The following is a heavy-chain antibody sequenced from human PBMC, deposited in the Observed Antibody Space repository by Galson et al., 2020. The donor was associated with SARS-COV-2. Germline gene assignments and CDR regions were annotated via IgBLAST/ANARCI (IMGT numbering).Heavy chain of an antibody. J-gene: IGHJ5*01. Sequence: GESLKISCAASGLTFSNTEMNWVRQAPGKGLEWLSYISMSGITIYYADSVKGRFTISIDNAENSLYLQMNSLRAEDTGIYYCATGDVWFESWGQGTLVTVSS. D-gene: IGHD7-27*01. V-gene: IGHV3-48*03. CDR3: ATGDVWFES. CDR2: ISMSGITI. CDR1: GLTFSNTE.